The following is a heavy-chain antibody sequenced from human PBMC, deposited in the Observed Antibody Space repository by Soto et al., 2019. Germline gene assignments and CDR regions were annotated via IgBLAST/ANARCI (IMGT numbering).Heavy chain of an antibody. J-gene: IGHJ6*02. V-gene: IGHV4-61*08. D-gene: IGHD2-2*01. CDR3: ARATLVGYCSSTSCYGMDV. CDR2: IYYSGST. CDR1: GGSISSGGYY. Sequence: PSETLSLTCTVSGGSISSGGYYWSWIRQHPGKGLEWIGYIYYSGSTYYNPSLKSRVTISVDTSKNQFSLKLSSVTAADTAVYYCARATLVGYCSSTSCYGMDVWGQGTTVTVS.